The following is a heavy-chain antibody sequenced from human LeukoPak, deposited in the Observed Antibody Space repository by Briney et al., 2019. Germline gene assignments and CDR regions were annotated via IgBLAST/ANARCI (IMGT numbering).Heavy chain of an antibody. V-gene: IGHV3-21*01. Sequence: KAGGSLRLSCVASGFTFSTYSMNWVRQAPGKGLEWVSSVSGSSNYIYYADSVKGRFTISRDNTKNSLYLQMNSLRAEDTAVYYCARSRRDGYNTRYYFDYWGQGTLVTVSS. D-gene: IGHD5-24*01. CDR2: VSGSSNYI. CDR1: GFTFSTYS. CDR3: ARSRRDGYNTRYYFDY. J-gene: IGHJ4*02.